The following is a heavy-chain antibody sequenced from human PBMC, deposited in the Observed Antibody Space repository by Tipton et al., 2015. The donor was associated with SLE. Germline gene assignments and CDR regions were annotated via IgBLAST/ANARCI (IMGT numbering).Heavy chain of an antibody. CDR1: GFTFSDYY. CDR3: ASSLWWWRPQGVPYYMDV. CDR2: ISSSSSYT. Sequence: SLRLSCAASGFTFSDYYMSWIRQAPGKGLEWVSYISSSSSYTNYADSVKGRFTISRDNAKNSLYLQMNSLRAEDTAVYYCASSLWWWRPQGVPYYMDVWGKGTTVTVSS. J-gene: IGHJ6*03. D-gene: IGHD2-21*01. V-gene: IGHV3-11*06.